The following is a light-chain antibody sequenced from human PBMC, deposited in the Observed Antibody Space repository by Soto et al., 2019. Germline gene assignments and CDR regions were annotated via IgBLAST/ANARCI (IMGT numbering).Light chain of an antibody. CDR2: DVN. CDR1: GNDVGGYTF. CDR3: CSYTATTTYV. J-gene: IGLJ1*01. Sequence: QSVLTQPAYVSGSPGQSISISCTGTGNDVGGYTFVSWYQQHPDKVPKLVIFDVNRRPSGVSDRFSGSKSVNAASLTISGLQAEDEADYYCCSYTATTTYVFGTGTKVTVL. V-gene: IGLV2-14*03.